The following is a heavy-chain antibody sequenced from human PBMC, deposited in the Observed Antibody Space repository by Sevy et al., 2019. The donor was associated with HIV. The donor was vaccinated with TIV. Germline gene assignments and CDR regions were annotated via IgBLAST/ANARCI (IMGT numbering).Heavy chain of an antibody. CDR3: ARRGNYGGYWYFDL. D-gene: IGHD4-4*01. V-gene: IGHV4-59*13. CDR1: GASISSYS. CDR2: INYSGST. Sequence: SETLSLTCTVSGASISSYSWSWIRQPPGKGLEWIGYINYSGSTNYNPSLKSRVTISVDTSKNQFSLKLSSVTAADTAVYYCARRGNYGGYWYFDLWGRGTLVTVSS. J-gene: IGHJ2*01.